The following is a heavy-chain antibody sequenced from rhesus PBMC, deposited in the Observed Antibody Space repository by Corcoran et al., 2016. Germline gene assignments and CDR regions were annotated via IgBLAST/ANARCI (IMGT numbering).Heavy chain of an antibody. CDR3: ARFLYNWGWYYFGY. CDR2: IPYSGTT. CDR1: GCSMNSGHYC. J-gene: IGHJ4*01. V-gene: IGHV4-122*02. D-gene: IGHD6-31*01. Sequence: QVQLQESGPGLVQPSETLSLTCAVSGCSMNSGHYCLTWIRQPPGKGLEWIGPIPYSGTTKYNPSLKRRVSVSKTTSNNQFTLNLNSVTAADTAVYYCARFLYNWGWYYFGYWGQGVLVTVSS.